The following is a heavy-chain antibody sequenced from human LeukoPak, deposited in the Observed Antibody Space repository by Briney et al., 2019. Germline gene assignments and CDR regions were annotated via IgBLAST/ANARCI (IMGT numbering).Heavy chain of an antibody. CDR1: GFTLSSFW. Sequence: GGSLRLSCAASGFTLSSFWMHWVRQRPGKGPVWLSSINSDGSITNYADSVKGRFTISRDNAENSLYLQMNSLRADDTAVYYCARDRRLQLWSPAGFDYWGQGTLVTASS. D-gene: IGHD5-18*01. CDR2: INSDGSIT. V-gene: IGHV3-74*01. CDR3: ARDRRLQLWSPAGFDY. J-gene: IGHJ4*02.